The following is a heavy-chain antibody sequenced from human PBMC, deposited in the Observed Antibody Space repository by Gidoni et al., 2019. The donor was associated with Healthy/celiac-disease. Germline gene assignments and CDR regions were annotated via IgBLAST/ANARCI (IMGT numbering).Heavy chain of an antibody. D-gene: IGHD3-3*01. J-gene: IGHJ4*02. CDR1: CGSISSSSYY. V-gene: IGHV4-39*01. CDR2: IYYSGST. CDR3: ARPNIQGVVRI. Sequence: QLQLQESVPGLVKPSETLSLTCTVSCGSISSSSYYWAWIRQPPGKGLEWIGSIYYSGSTYYNPSLKSRVTISVDTSKNQFSLKLSSVTAADTAVYYCARPNIQGVVRIWGQGTLVTVSS.